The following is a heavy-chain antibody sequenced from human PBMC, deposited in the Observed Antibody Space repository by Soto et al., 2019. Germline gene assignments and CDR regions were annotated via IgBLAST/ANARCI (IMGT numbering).Heavy chain of an antibody. Sequence: SETLSLTCSVSGGSINNSSHYWGWIRQPPGKGLEWIGSIYYSGTTYYNPSLKSRVTISVDTSKNHFSLNLRSVTAADTAVYYCARGYCSSTSCTAPGYWGQGTLVTVSS. CDR3: ARGYCSSTSCTAPGY. D-gene: IGHD2-2*01. J-gene: IGHJ4*02. CDR1: GGSINNSSHY. V-gene: IGHV4-39*02. CDR2: IYYSGTT.